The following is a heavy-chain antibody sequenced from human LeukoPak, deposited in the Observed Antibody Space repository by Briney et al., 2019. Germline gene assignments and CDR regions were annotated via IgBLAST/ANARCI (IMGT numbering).Heavy chain of an antibody. D-gene: IGHD6-19*01. CDR3: TTGRRYSSGWFDFDD. J-gene: IGHJ4*02. V-gene: IGHV3-53*01. CDR1: GFTVRSNY. Sequence: GYLRLSCAAAGFTVRSNYMSWVRQAPEKGLELVSVIYSGGTTYYADSVKGRFTSSRDNSKNTLYLQMNSLRVDDTAVYYCTTGRRYSSGWFDFDDWGQGTLVTVSS. CDR2: IYSGGTT.